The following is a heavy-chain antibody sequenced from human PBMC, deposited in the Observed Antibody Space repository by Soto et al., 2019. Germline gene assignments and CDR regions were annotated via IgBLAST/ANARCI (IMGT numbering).Heavy chain of an antibody. CDR3: TTDSGSHYYYSYGMDV. Sequence: PGGSLRLSCAASGFTFSNAWMSWVRQAPGKGLEWVGRIKSKTDGGTTDYAAPVKGRFTISRDDSKNTLYLQMNSPKNEDTAVYSCTTDSGSHYYYSYGMDVGGPGTNVTVYS. CDR1: GFTFSNAW. V-gene: IGHV3-15*01. J-gene: IGHJ6*02. D-gene: IGHD1-26*01. CDR2: IKSKTDGGTT.